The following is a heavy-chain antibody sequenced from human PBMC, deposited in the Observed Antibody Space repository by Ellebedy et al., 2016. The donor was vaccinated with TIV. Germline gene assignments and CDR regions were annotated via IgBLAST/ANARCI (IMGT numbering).Heavy chain of an antibody. CDR2: INGGNGNT. V-gene: IGHV1-3*01. D-gene: IGHD4-17*01. Sequence: AASVKVSCKASGYTFTTYSMHWVRQAPGQRLEWMGWINGGNGNTMYSQKFQGRVTIISGTSASTAYIELSSLRSEDTAVYYCATDAYDHGDYVRRWGQGTLVTVSS. J-gene: IGHJ4*02. CDR3: ATDAYDHGDYVRR. CDR1: GYTFTTYS.